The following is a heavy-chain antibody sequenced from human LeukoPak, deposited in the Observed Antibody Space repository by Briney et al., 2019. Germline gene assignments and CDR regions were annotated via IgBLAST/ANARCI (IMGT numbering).Heavy chain of an antibody. J-gene: IGHJ3*02. Sequence: SETLSLTCTVSGGSISSYYWSWIRQPAGKGLEWIGRIYSSGSTNHNPSLESRVTMSVDTSKNQFSLKLSSVTAADTAAYYCVSSDSSSSHTAFEIWGQGTMVTVSS. CDR1: GGSISSYY. V-gene: IGHV4-4*07. D-gene: IGHD6-13*01. CDR2: IYSSGST. CDR3: VSSDSSSSHTAFEI.